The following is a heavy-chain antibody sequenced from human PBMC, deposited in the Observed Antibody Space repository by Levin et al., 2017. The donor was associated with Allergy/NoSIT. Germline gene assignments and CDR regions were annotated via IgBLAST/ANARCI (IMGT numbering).Heavy chain of an antibody. CDR1: GFSFSDSS. V-gene: IGHV3-21*01. Sequence: TGESLKISCAASGFSFSDSSMNWVRQTPGKGLEWISSISGNSYYIYYADSVKGRFTISRDNVKNSLYLQMDSLRAEDTAVYFCTRGGVFTDGYDYWGQGTLLTVSS. CDR3: TRGGVFTDGYDY. D-gene: IGHD5-24*01. CDR2: ISGNSYYI. J-gene: IGHJ4*02.